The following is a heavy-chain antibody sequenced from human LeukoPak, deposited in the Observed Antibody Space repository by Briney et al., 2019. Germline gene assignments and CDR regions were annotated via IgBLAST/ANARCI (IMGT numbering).Heavy chain of an antibody. J-gene: IGHJ2*01. CDR2: ISYDGSNK. CDR1: GFTFSSYG. CDR3: ARDPYSGSLYWYFDL. D-gene: IGHD1-26*01. V-gene: IGHV3-30*03. Sequence: PGGSLRLSCAASGFTFSSYGMHWVRQAPGKGLEWVAVISYDGSNKYYADSVKGRFTISRDNAKNSLYLQMNSLRAEDTAVYYCARDPYSGSLYWYFDLWGRGTLVTVSS.